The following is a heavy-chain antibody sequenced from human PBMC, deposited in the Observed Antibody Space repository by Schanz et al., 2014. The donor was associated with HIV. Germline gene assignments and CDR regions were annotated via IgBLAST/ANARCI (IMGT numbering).Heavy chain of an antibody. D-gene: IGHD1-1*01. J-gene: IGHJ6*02. CDR2: ISGGSGST. Sequence: EVQLLESGGGLVQPGGSLRLSCAASGFPFGSYAMSWVRQAPGKALEWVSSISGGSGSTFCADSVKGRFTISRVNSKNTLYLQMNSLRGDDTAVYYCARRDTGTLYYYYHYGMDVWGQGTTVTVSS. CDR1: GFPFGSYA. V-gene: IGHV3-23*01. CDR3: ARRDTGTLYYYYHYGMDV.